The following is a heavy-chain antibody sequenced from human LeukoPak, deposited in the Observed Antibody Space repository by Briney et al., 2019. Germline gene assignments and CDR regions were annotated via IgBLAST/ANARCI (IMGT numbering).Heavy chain of an antibody. Sequence: ASVKVSCKASGGTFSSYAISWVRQAPGQGLEWMGGIIPIFGTANYAQKFQGRVTITTDESMSTAYMELSSLRSEDTAVYYCASTPSVYGAAGTDRTYYYYYYMDVWGKGTTVTVSS. J-gene: IGHJ6*03. V-gene: IGHV1-69*05. CDR3: ASTPSVYGAAGTDRTYYYYYYMDV. D-gene: IGHD6-13*01. CDR2: IIPIFGTA. CDR1: GGTFSSYA.